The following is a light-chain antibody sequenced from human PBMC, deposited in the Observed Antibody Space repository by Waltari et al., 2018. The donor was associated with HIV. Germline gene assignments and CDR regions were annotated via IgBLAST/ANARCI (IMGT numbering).Light chain of an antibody. CDR2: SSY. CDR3: AAWDDSLNGWV. J-gene: IGLJ3*02. CDR1: SSNIGSKY. V-gene: IGLV1-44*01. Sequence: QSVLTQPPSASGTPGQRVTISCSGSSSNIGSKYVYWYQQLPGTAPKLLIYSSYQRPSGVPDRFSGSKSGTSASLAISGLQSEDEADYSHCAAWDDSLNGWVFGGGTKLTVL.